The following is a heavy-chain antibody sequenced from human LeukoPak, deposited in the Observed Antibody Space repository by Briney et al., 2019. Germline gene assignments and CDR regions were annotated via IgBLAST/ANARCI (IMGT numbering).Heavy chain of an antibody. CDR3: ARRHIAAAGDY. Sequence: SETQSLTCAVYGGSFSGYYWSWIRQPPGKGLEWIGEINHSGSTNYNPSLKSRVTISVDTSKNQFSLKLSSVTAADTAVYYCARRHIAAAGDYWGQGTLVTVSS. V-gene: IGHV4-34*01. D-gene: IGHD6-13*01. CDR1: GGSFSGYY. CDR2: INHSGST. J-gene: IGHJ4*02.